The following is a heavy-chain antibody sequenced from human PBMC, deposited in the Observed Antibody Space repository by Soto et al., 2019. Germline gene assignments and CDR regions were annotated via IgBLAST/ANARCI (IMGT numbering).Heavy chain of an antibody. CDR2: ISYDGSNR. Sequence: QVQLVESGGGVVQPGRSLRLSCAASRFTFSSYGMHWVRQAPGKGLEWVAVISYDGSNRYYADSVKGRFTISRDNSKNTLFLQMDSLRAEDTAVYYCAKDETGGWLGTVNYWGQGTLVTVSS. D-gene: IGHD6-19*01. V-gene: IGHV3-30*18. J-gene: IGHJ4*02. CDR1: RFTFSSYG. CDR3: AKDETGGWLGTVNY.